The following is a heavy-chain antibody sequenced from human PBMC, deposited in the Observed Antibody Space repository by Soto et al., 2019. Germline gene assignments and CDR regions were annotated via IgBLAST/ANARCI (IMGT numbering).Heavy chain of an antibody. Sequence: QVQMVQSGAEVKKPGSSARVSCKVSGGTFSRHSISWVRQAPGQGLEWMGGIIPIFDATQYAQKFQGRLTTAADESTTTFHMDLSGLRPEDTDIYYCARDLTSVRGSWGQGNLVTVS. V-gene: IGHV1-69*01. CDR2: IIPIFDAT. CDR1: GGTFSRHS. D-gene: IGHD3-10*01. J-gene: IGHJ4*02. CDR3: ARDLTSVRGS.